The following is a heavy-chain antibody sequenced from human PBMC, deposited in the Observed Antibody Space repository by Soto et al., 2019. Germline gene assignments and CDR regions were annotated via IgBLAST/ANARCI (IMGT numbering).Heavy chain of an antibody. CDR1: GFTFSAYS. V-gene: IGHV3-48*01. Sequence: PGGSLRLSCAASGFTFSAYSMNWVRQAPGKGLEWVSYISSSSSTIYYGDSVKGRFTISRDNAKKSLYLQMNSLRAEDTAVYYCARVGSYDYIWGSYPHYWGQGTLVTVSS. J-gene: IGHJ4*02. CDR3: ARVGSYDYIWGSYPHY. D-gene: IGHD3-16*02. CDR2: ISSSSSTI.